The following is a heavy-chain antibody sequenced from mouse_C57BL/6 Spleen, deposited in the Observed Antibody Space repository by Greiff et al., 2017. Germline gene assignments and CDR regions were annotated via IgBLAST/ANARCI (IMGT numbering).Heavy chain of an antibody. J-gene: IGHJ2*01. CDR2: ISSGGSYT. CDR3: AREGSSFDY. V-gene: IGHV5-6*01. D-gene: IGHD1-3*01. Sequence: EVKVVESGGDLVKPGGSLKLSCAASGFTFSSYGMSWVRQTPDKRLEWVATISSGGSYTYYPDSVKGRFTISRDNAKNTLYLQMSSLKSEDTAMYYCAREGSSFDYWGQGTTLTVSS. CDR1: GFTFSSYG.